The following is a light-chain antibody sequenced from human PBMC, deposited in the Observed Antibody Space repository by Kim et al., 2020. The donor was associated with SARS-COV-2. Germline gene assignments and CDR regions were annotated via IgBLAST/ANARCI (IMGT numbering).Light chain of an antibody. V-gene: IGKV2-30*01. CDR3: MQGTLWPPIT. CDR1: QSLVYSDGNTY. CDR2: KVS. J-gene: IGKJ5*01. Sequence: DVVMTQSPLSLPVTLGQPASISCRSSQSLVYSDGNTYLNWFQQRQGQSPRRLIYKVSNRDSGVPDRFSGSVSGTDFTLKISRVEAEDIGVYYCMQGTLWPPITFGRGTRRVIK.